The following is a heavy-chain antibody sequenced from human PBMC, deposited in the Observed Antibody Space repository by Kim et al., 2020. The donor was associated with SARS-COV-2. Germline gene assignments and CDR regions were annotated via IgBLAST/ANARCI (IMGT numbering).Heavy chain of an antibody. J-gene: IGHJ5*02. CDR3: AKEGDVVPAAIIWNYEEVRGWFDP. CDR2: ISGSGGST. V-gene: IGHV3-23*01. CDR1: GFTFSSYA. D-gene: IGHD2-2*02. Sequence: GGSLRLSCAASGFTFSSYAMSWVRQAPGKGLEWVSAISGSGGSTYYADSVKGRFTISRDNSKNTLYLQMNSLRAEDTAVYYCAKEGDVVPAAIIWNYEEVRGWFDPWGQGTLVTVSS.